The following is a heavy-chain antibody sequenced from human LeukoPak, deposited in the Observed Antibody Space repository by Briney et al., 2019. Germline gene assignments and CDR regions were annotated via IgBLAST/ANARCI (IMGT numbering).Heavy chain of an antibody. J-gene: IGHJ4*02. V-gene: IGHV3-23*01. CDR1: GFTFSSYA. D-gene: IGHD3-10*01. CDR3: AKSSGEWFGDPRGPDY. CDR2: ISGSGGST. Sequence: PGGSLRLSCAASGFTFSSYAMSWVRQAPGKGLEWVSAISGSGGSTYYADSVKGRFTISRDNSKNTLYLQMNSLRAEDTAVYYCAKSSGEWFGDPRGPDYWGQGTLVTVSS.